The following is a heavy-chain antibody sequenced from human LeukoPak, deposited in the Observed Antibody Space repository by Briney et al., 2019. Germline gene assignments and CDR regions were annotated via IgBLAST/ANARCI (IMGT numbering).Heavy chain of an antibody. CDR2: IYHSGST. Sequence: SETLSLTCTVSGGSISSGGYYWSWIRQPPGKGLEWIGYIYHSGSTYYNPSLKSRVTISVDRSKNQFSLKLSSVTAADTAVYYCARDRVGRITGRNFVDPWGQGTLVTVSS. D-gene: IGHD1-20*01. V-gene: IGHV4-30-2*01. CDR1: GGSISSGGYY. CDR3: ARDRVGRITGRNFVDP. J-gene: IGHJ5*02.